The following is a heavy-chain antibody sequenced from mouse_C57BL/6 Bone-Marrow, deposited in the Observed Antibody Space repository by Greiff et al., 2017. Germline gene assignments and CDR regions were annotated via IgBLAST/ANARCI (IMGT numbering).Heavy chain of an antibody. CDR3: ARMDYYTWFAY. CDR2: INPNNGGT. V-gene: IGHV1-26*01. J-gene: IGHJ3*01. D-gene: IGHD1-1*01. Sequence: EVQLQQSGPELVKPGASVKISCKASGYTFTDYYMNWVKQSHGKSLEWIGDINPNNGGTSYNQKFKGKATLTVDKSSSTAYMELRSLTSEDSAVYYCARMDYYTWFAYWGQGTLVTVSA. CDR1: GYTFTDYY.